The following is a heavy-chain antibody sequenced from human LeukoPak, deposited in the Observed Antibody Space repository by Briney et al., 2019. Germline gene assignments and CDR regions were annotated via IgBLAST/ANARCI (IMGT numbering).Heavy chain of an antibody. CDR3: ARDRDYDYVWGSYRVNWFDP. J-gene: IGHJ5*02. Sequence: GGSLRLSCAASGFTFSSYWMSWVRQAPGKGLEWVANIKQDGSEKYYVDSVKGRFTISRDNAKNSLYLQMNSLRAEDTAVYYCARDRDYDYVWGSYRVNWFDPWGQGTLVTVSS. CDR1: GFTFSSYW. D-gene: IGHD3-16*02. CDR2: IKQDGSEK. V-gene: IGHV3-7*01.